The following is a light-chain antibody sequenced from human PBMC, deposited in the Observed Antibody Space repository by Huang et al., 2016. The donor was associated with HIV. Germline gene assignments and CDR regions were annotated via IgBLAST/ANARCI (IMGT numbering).Light chain of an antibody. CDR1: QSISTY. CDR2: DAS. J-gene: IGKJ4*01. V-gene: IGKV3-11*01. Sequence: EIVLTQSPATLSLSPGERATLSCSASQSISTYLAWYQHRPGKSPRLHSDDASKRAVGVPTRFSGIGSGTDFTLTISSLEPEDFAVYFCQQRSEWLTFGGGTRVDI. CDR3: QQRSEWLT.